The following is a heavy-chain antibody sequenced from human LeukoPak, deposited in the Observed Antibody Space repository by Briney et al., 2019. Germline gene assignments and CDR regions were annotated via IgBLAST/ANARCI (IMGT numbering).Heavy chain of an antibody. CDR1: GFTFSDYY. V-gene: IGHV3-11*04. J-gene: IGHJ1*01. CDR3: ARDPLYCSGGSCYPEYFQH. Sequence: GGSLRLSCAASGFTFSDYYMSWIRQAPGKGLEWVSYISSSGSTIYYADSVKGRFTISRDNAKNSLYLQMNSPRAEDTAVYYCARDPLYCSGGSCYPEYFQHWGQGTLVTVSS. D-gene: IGHD2-15*01. CDR2: ISSSGSTI.